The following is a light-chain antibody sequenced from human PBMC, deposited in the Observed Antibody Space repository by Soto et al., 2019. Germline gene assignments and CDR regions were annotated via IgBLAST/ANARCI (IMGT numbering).Light chain of an antibody. CDR3: CSYAGSSTFFYV. J-gene: IGLJ1*01. CDR1: SSDVGSYNL. CDR2: EGS. V-gene: IGLV2-23*03. Sequence: QSVLTHPASVSGSPGQSITISCTGTSSDVGSYNLGSWYQQHPGKAPKLMIYEGSKRPSGVSNRSSGSKSGNTASLTISGLQAEDEADYYCCSYAGSSTFFYVLGTGTKVTVL.